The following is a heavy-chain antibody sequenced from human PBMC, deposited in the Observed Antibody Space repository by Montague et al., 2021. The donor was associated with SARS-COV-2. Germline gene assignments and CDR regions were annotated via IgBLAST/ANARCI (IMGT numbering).Heavy chain of an antibody. D-gene: IGHD3-3*01. J-gene: IGHJ2*01. CDR2: INYSGKT. CDR1: GGSISSGTYY. V-gene: IGHV4-39*01. CDR3: ARREEWQHSWFFDL. Sequence: SETLSLTCTVSGGSISSGTYYWGWVRQPPGKGLEWIGTINYSGKTYYXPSLKSRVTISVDTPKNQFSLKVSSVTAADTAVYYCARREEWQHSWFFDLWGRGTLVTVSS.